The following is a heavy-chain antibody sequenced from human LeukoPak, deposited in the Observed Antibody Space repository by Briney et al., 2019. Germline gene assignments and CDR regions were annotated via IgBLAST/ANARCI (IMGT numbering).Heavy chain of an antibody. Sequence: GGSLRLSCAAYGFTFDDYAMHWVRQAPGKGMEWVSGISWNSGSIGYADSVKGRFTISRDNAKNSLYLQMNSLRAEDTALYYCAKDTAIFGVVIHSYFDYWGQGTLVTVSS. V-gene: IGHV3-9*01. CDR2: ISWNSGSI. CDR1: GFTFDDYA. J-gene: IGHJ4*02. D-gene: IGHD3-3*01. CDR3: AKDTAIFGVVIHSYFDY.